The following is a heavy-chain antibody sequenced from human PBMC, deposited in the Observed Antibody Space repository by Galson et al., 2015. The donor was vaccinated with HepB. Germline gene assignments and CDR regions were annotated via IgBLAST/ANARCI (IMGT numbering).Heavy chain of an antibody. D-gene: IGHD1-26*01. CDR3: TRERKVGATTGDY. J-gene: IGHJ4*02. CDR2: ISPSSAYI. Sequence: SLRLSCAAFGFTFRPYSLNWVHQAPGKGLEWVSSISPSSAYIYYADSVKGRFTISRDDAENSLFLQMNSLRAEDTGVYYCTRERKVGATTGDYWGQGTLVTVSS. V-gene: IGHV3-21*01. CDR1: GFTFRPYS.